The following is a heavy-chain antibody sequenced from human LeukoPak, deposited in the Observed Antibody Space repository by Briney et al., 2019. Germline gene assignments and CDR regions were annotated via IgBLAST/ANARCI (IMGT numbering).Heavy chain of an antibody. J-gene: IGHJ4*02. D-gene: IGHD6-6*01. CDR1: GFTFSSYA. CDR3: ARAPERRRPHRFDY. CDR2: ISYDGSNK. Sequence: GGSLRLSCAASGFTFSSYAMHWVRQAPGKGLEWVAVISYDGSNKYYADSVKGRFTISRDNSKNTLYLQMSSLRAEDTAVYYCARAPERRRPHRFDYWGQGTLVTVSS. V-gene: IGHV3-30-3*01.